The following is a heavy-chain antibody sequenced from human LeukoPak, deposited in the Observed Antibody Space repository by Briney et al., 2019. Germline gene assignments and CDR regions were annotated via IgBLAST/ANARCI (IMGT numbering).Heavy chain of an antibody. CDR2: IYYSGST. CDR3: ARAVAWYYYGMDV. J-gene: IGHJ6*02. V-gene: IGHV4-59*01. Sequence: PSETLSLTCTVSGGSISSYYWSWLRQPPGKGLEWIGYIYYSGSTNYNPSLKSRVTIPVDTSKNQFSLKLSSVTAADTAVYYCARAVAWYYYGMDVWGQGTTVTVSS. CDR1: GGSISSYY.